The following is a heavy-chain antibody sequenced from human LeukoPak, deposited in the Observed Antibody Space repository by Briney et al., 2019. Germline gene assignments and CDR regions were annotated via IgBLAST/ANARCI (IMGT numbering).Heavy chain of an antibody. V-gene: IGHV1-69*05. J-gene: IGHJ4*02. D-gene: IGHD6-13*01. Sequence: ASVKVSCKASGGTFSSYAISWVRQAPGQGLEWMGGIIPIFGTANYAQKFQGRVTITTDESTSTAYMELSSLRSEDTAVYYCASIAAAGTEYYFDYWGQGTLVAVSS. CDR3: ASIAAAGTEYYFDY. CDR2: IIPIFGTA. CDR1: GGTFSSYA.